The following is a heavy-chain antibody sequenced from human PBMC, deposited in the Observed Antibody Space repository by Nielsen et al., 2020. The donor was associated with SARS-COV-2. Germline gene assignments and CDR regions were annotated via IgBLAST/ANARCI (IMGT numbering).Heavy chain of an antibody. CDR1: GFTFDDYA. CDR3: AKAQAYDSSGYYSITYYFDY. CDR2: INWNSGSL. D-gene: IGHD3-22*01. Sequence: SLKISCAASGFTFDDYAMHWVRQAPGKGLEWVSGINWNSGSLVYADSVKGRFTISRDNAKSSLYLQMNSLRAEDTALYYCAKAQAYDSSGYYSITYYFDYWGQGTLVTVSS. J-gene: IGHJ4*02. V-gene: IGHV3-9*01.